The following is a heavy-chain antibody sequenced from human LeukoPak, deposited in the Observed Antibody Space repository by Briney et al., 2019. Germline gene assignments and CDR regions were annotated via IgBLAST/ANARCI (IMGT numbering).Heavy chain of an antibody. V-gene: IGHV3-66*01. CDR3: AKYAVRETFFGDY. D-gene: IGHD3-3*01. CDR1: EFSLGSNY. J-gene: IGHJ4*02. Sequence: GGSLRLSCAASEFSLGSNYMTWVRQAPGKGLEWVSLIYSGGSTYYADSVKGRFTISRDNSKNTLYLQMNSLRAEDTGVYYCAKYAVRETFFGDYWGQGTLVAVSS. CDR2: IYSGGST.